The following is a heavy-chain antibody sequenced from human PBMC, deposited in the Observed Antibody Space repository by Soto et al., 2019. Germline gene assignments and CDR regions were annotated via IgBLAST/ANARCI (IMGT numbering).Heavy chain of an antibody. Sequence: GASVKVSCKASGGTFSSYAISWVRQAPGQGLEWMGGIIPIFGTANYAQKFQGRVTITADESTSTAYMELSSLRSEDTAVYYCASNMRRGSNYYYYGMDVWGQGTTVTVSS. V-gene: IGHV1-69*13. J-gene: IGHJ6*02. CDR1: GGTFSSYA. CDR2: IIPIFGTA. D-gene: IGHD3-10*01. CDR3: ASNMRRGSNYYYYGMDV.